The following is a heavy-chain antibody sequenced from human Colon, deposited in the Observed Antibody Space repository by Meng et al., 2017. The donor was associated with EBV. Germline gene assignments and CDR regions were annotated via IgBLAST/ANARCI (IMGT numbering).Heavy chain of an antibody. Sequence: QLRDVGKGLGKTSTDPFLTCAVASGAMGGVYWWTWVRQSPGKGQELIGEMYKSGRTNYNPSLKGRVTISVDKSKNKFSLKLTSVTAAYKAVYYCARGGYYSLDYWGQRTLVTVSS. D-gene: IGHD5-18*01. CDR1: SGAMGGVYW. V-gene: IGHV4-4*02. J-gene: IGHJ4*02. CDR2: MYKSGRT. CDR3: ARGGYYSLDY.